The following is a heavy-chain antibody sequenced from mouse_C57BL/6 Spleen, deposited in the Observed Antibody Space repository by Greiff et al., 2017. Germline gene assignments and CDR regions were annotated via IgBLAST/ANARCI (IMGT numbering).Heavy chain of an antibody. J-gene: IGHJ3*01. CDR2: INPSSGYT. D-gene: IGHD2-12*01. Sequence: VQLQQSGAELAKPGASVKLSCTASGYTFTSYWMHWVKQRPGQGLEWIGYINPSSGYTKYNQKFKDKATLPADKSSSTAYMQLSSLTYEDSAVYYCARKEYDEGFAYWGQGTLVTVSA. V-gene: IGHV1-7*01. CDR1: GYTFTSYW. CDR3: ARKEYDEGFAY.